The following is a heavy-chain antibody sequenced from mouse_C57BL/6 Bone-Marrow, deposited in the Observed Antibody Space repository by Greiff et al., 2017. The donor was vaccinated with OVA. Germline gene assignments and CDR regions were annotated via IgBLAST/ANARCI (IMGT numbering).Heavy chain of an antibody. CDR1: GYTFTDYY. D-gene: IGHD2-3*01. CDR2: IFPGSGST. V-gene: IGHV1-75*01. CDR3: AIDGYPYYFDY. J-gene: IGHJ2*01. Sequence: VKLMESGPELVKPGASVKISCKASGYTFTDYYINWVKQRPGQGLEWIGWIFPGSGSTYYNEKFKSKATLTVDKSSSTAYMQLSSLTSEDSAVYYCAIDGYPYYFDYWGQGTTLTVSS.